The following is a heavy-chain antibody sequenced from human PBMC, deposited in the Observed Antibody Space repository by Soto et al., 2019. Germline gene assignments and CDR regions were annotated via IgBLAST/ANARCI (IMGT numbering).Heavy chain of an antibody. V-gene: IGHV4-59*01. J-gene: IGHJ4*02. CDR3: ALRSMAVVPEY. D-gene: IGHD3-22*01. CDR2: LYYGRSA. CDR1: GDSISSYY. Sequence: QVQLQESGPGLVKPSETLSLTCAVSGDSISSYYCMWIRQPPGKGLESIGYLYYGRSANYNPSLKSRVTLSVDTSTNQWRLALSSMTAADTAVYYCALRSMAVVPEYWGQGTLVTVSS.